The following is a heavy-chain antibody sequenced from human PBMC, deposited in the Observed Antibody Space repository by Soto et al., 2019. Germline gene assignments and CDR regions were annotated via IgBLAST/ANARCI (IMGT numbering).Heavy chain of an antibody. J-gene: IGHJ6*03. Sequence: PGGSLRLSCTASGFTFGDYAMSWFRQAPGKGLEWVGFIRSKAYGGATEYAASVKGRFTISRDDSKSIAYLQMNSLKTEDTAVYYCTRVHYDFWSGLYMDVWGKGTTVTVSS. V-gene: IGHV3-49*03. CDR2: IRSKAYGGAT. CDR3: TRVHYDFWSGLYMDV. CDR1: GFTFGDYA. D-gene: IGHD3-3*01.